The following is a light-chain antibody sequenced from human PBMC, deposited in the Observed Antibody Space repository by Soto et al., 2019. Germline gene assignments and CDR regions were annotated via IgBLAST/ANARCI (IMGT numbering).Light chain of an antibody. J-gene: IGLJ3*02. Sequence: HSVLTQPPSASGTPGQRVTISCSGSSSNIGSEYVVWYQHLPGTAPKLLIYRNNQRPSGVPDRFAGSKSGTSASLAISGLRSEDEADYYCAARDDSLSGHWVFGGGTKLTVL. CDR2: RNN. CDR3: AARDDSLSGHWV. V-gene: IGLV1-47*01. CDR1: SSNIGSEY.